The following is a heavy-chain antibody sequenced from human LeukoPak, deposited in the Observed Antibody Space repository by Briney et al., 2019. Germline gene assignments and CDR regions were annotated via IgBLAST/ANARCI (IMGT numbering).Heavy chain of an antibody. CDR2: ISAYNGNT. V-gene: IGHV1-18*01. Sequence: ASVKVSCKASGGTFSSYAISWVRQAPGQGLEWMGWISAYNGNTNYAQKLQGRVTMTTDTSTSTAYMELRSLRSDDTAVYYCARTPYYYDSSDLKRYYFDYWGQGTLVTVSS. J-gene: IGHJ4*02. D-gene: IGHD3-22*01. CDR1: GGTFSSYA. CDR3: ARTPYYYDSSDLKRYYFDY.